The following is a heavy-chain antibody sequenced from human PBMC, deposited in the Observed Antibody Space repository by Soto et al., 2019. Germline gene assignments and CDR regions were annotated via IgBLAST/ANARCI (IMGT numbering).Heavy chain of an antibody. J-gene: IGHJ4*02. Sequence: EVQLLESGGGLVQPGGSLRLSCAASGFTFSNYAMSWVRQAPGKWLEWVSTLSGSGGSTYYADSVKGRFTIFRDNSKNTLYLLMNSLRAEDTAVYYCAKSLWDIVVVPTAPVDWWGQGTLVTVSS. CDR1: GFTFSNYA. CDR3: AKSLWDIVVVPTAPVDW. D-gene: IGHD2-2*01. V-gene: IGHV3-23*01. CDR2: LSGSGGST.